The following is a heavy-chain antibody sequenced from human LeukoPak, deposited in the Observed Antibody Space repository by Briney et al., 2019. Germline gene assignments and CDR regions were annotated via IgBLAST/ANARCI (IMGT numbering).Heavy chain of an antibody. J-gene: IGHJ4*02. CDR1: GGTFSSYA. CDR3: ARAQYYSSSWKGREFDY. Sequence: GASVKVSCKASGGTFSSYAISWVRQAPGQGLEWMGRIIPILGIANYAQEFQGRVTITADKSTSTAYMELSSLRSEDTAVYYCARAQYYSSSWKGREFDYWGQGTLVTVSS. D-gene: IGHD6-13*01. CDR2: IIPILGIA. V-gene: IGHV1-69*04.